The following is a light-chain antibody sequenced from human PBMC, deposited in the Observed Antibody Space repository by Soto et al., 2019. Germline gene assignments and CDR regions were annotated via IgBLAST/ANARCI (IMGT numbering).Light chain of an antibody. CDR1: QTLSRC. CDR2: TAS. Sequence: DIRMTQSPSSLSASVGDRVTITCRASQTLSRCLNWYQQKPGRAPNLLIYTASSLQGGVPPRFSGSGSGTDFTLTIRSLQPEDFATYYCQPNYSSPPTFGQGTKREIK. CDR3: QPNYSSPPT. V-gene: IGKV1-39*01. J-gene: IGKJ2*01.